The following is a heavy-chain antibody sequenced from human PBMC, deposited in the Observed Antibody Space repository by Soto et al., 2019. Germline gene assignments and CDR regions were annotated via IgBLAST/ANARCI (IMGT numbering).Heavy chain of an antibody. Sequence: QVQLVQSGVEVKKPGASVTVSCKASGYTFISHGISWVRQAPGQGLERMEWISGKNGNTNYAQKLQGRVTLTTDTSTSTAYMELRSLRSDDTAVYYCARVSSSIVVVPDYGMDVWGQGTTVTVSS. J-gene: IGHJ6*02. V-gene: IGHV1-18*04. CDR3: ARVSSSIVVVPDYGMDV. D-gene: IGHD2-15*01. CDR2: ISGKNGNT. CDR1: GYTFISHG.